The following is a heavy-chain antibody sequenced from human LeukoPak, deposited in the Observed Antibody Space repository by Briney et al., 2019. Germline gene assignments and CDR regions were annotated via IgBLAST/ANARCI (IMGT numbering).Heavy chain of an antibody. V-gene: IGHV3-48*04. Sequence: GGSLRLSCAASGFTFSSYSMNWVRQAPGKGLEGVSYISSSSSTIYYADSVKGRFTISRDNAKNSLYLQMNSLRAEDTAVYYCARAFRYGGNNFDYWGQGTLVTVSS. CDR3: ARAFRYGGNNFDY. CDR2: ISSSSSTI. J-gene: IGHJ4*02. CDR1: GFTFSSYS. D-gene: IGHD4-23*01.